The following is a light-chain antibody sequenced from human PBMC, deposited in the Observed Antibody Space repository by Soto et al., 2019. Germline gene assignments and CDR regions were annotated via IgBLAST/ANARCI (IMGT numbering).Light chain of an antibody. Sequence: QYVLNQPPSASGTPGQRVSISCSGGISNLGSNPVNWYLHLPGTAPILLIYSNNQRPSGVPDRVSGYKSGTSASLANSGLHSEDEADYFCSAWYDSIYGPVFGGETKLTVL. CDR1: ISNLGSNP. J-gene: IGLJ2*01. CDR2: SNN. CDR3: SAWYDSIYGPV. V-gene: IGLV1-44*01.